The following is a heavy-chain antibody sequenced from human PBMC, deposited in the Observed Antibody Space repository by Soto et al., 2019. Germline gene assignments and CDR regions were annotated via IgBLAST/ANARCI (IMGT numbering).Heavy chain of an antibody. J-gene: IGHJ6*02. CDR3: ARVRGGYSHRYYYYGMDV. CDR1: GGSISSGGYY. V-gene: IGHV4-31*03. D-gene: IGHD3-22*01. Sequence: GPGPEPTSETLSLTCTVSGGSISSGGYYWSWIRQHPGKGLEWIGYIYYSGTTYYNPSLKSRVTISVDPSKNNFPLKLGFVTAADPAVYYCARVRGGYSHRYYYYGMDVWGQGTTVTVSS. CDR2: IYYSGTT.